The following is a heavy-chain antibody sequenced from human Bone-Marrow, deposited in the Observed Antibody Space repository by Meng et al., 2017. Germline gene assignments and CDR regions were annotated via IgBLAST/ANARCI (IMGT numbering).Heavy chain of an antibody. CDR1: GFSLTISGVG. J-gene: IGHJ5*02. CDR3: AHSSWGVVAATWFDP. D-gene: IGHD2-15*01. V-gene: IGHV2-5*02. Sequence: QITLNDSGPTLVKPTQTLTLTFTVSGFSLTISGVGVGWVRQPPGKALEWLALIYWDDAKRYSPSLNSRLTITKDTSKNQVVLTMTNMDPVDTATYYCAHSSWGVVAATWFDPWGQGTLVTVSS. CDR2: IYWDDAK.